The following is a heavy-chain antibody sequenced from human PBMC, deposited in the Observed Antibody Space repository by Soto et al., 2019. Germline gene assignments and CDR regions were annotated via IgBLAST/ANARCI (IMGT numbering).Heavy chain of an antibody. CDR1: GFTFSSFA. V-gene: IGHV3-23*01. CDR3: ARDYNYACDY. CDR2: ISSSGGTT. D-gene: IGHD3-16*01. Sequence: EVQLLESGGGLVQPGGSLRLSCAVSGFTFSSFAMSWVRQAPGKGLEWVSVISSSGGTTYYADSVKGRFTISRDNSKNTLYLQMNSLRAEDTAVYYCARDYNYACDYWGQGTLVTVSS. J-gene: IGHJ4*02.